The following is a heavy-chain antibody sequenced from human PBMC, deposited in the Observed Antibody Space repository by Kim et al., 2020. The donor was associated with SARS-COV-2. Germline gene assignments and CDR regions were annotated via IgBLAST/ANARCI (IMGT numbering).Heavy chain of an antibody. J-gene: IGHJ6*02. CDR2: IKSKTDGGTT. CDR3: TTVEGELLWGYYYYGMDV. D-gene: IGHD1-26*01. Sequence: GGSLRLSCAASGFTFSNAWMSWVRQAPGKGLEWVGRIKSKTDGGTTDYAAPVKGRFTISRDDSKNTLYLQMNSLKTEDTAVYYCTTVEGELLWGYYYYGMDVWGQGTTVTVSS. V-gene: IGHV3-15*01. CDR1: GFTFSNAW.